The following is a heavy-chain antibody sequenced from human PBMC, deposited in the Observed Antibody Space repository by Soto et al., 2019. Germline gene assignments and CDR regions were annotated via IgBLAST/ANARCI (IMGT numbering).Heavy chain of an antibody. J-gene: IGHJ5*02. Sequence: PSETLSLTCTVSGGSISSYYWSWIRQPPGKGLEWIGYIYYSGSTNYNPSLKSRVTISVDTSKNQFSLKLSSVTAADTAVYYCARDLRYYYGYNPNWFDPWGQGTLVTVSS. V-gene: IGHV4-59*01. D-gene: IGHD3-10*01. CDR2: IYYSGST. CDR1: GGSISSYY. CDR3: ARDLRYYYGYNPNWFDP.